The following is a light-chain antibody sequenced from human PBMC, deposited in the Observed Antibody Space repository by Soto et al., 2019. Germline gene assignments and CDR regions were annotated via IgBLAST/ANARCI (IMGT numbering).Light chain of an antibody. CDR3: AAWDDSLSGLYV. CDR2: RNN. Sequence: QSVLTQPPSASGTPGQRATISCSGSSSNIGSNYVYWYQQLPGTAPKLLIYRNNQRPSGVPDRFSGSKSGTSASLAISGLRSEDEADYYCAAWDDSLSGLYVFGTGTKVTV. J-gene: IGLJ1*01. V-gene: IGLV1-47*01. CDR1: SSNIGSNY.